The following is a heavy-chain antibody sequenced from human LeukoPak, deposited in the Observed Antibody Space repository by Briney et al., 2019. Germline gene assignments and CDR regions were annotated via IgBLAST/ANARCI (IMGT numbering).Heavy chain of an antibody. D-gene: IGHD6-13*01. Sequence: GGSLRLSCAASGFTFSGYAMNWVRQAPGKGLEWVSVISGSGGSTYYADSVKGRFTISRDNAKNTLYLQMNSLRAEDTAVYYCARAGGTAGSNWYFDLWGRGTLVTVSS. CDR3: ARAGGTAGSNWYFDL. J-gene: IGHJ2*01. V-gene: IGHV3-23*01. CDR2: ISGSGGST. CDR1: GFTFSGYA.